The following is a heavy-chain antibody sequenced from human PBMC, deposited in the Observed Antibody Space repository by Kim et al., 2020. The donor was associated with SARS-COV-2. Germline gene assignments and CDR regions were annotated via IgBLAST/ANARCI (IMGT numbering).Heavy chain of an antibody. V-gene: IGHV4-39*01. CDR1: GGSISSSSYY. CDR3: ASIVVVPAADYYGMDV. D-gene: IGHD2-2*01. J-gene: IGHJ6*02. CDR2: IYYSGST. Sequence: SETLSLTCTVSGGSISSSSYYWGWIRQPPGKGLEWIGSIYYSGSTYYNPSLKSRVTISVDTSKNQFSLKLSSVTATDTAVYYCASIVVVPAADYYGMDVWGQGTTVTVSS.